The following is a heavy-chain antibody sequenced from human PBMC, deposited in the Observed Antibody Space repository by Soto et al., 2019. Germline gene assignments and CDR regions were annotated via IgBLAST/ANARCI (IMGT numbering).Heavy chain of an antibody. CDR1: GFTLSRYG. CDR2: IWYDGSNK. J-gene: IGHJ6*03. D-gene: IGHD6-19*01. Sequence: QVQLVESGGGAVQPGRSLGLSCAASGFTLSRYGMHWIRQAPGKGLEWVAFIWYDGSNKYYADSVKGRFTISRDNSKTMLYLQMNSLTAEDTAIYYCARVAVAGPYYYYMDVWGKGTTVTVSS. CDR3: ARVAVAGPYYYYMDV. V-gene: IGHV3-33*01.